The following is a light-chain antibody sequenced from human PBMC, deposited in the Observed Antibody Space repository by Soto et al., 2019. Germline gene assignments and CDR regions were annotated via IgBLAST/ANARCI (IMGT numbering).Light chain of an antibody. V-gene: IGLV1-51*01. CDR2: DND. Sequence: QSVLTQPPSVSAAPGQKVTISCSGSSSNIGINFVSWYQQFPGTVPKVVVYDNDKRPSGIPDRFSGSKSGTSAALDITGLQTGDEADYYCGTWDNLSSAVVFGGGTKLTVL. CDR1: SSNIGINF. J-gene: IGLJ3*02. CDR3: GTWDNLSSAVV.